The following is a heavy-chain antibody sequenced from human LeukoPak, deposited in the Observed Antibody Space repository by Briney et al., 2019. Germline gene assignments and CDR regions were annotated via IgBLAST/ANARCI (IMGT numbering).Heavy chain of an antibody. J-gene: IGHJ4*02. Sequence: PGGSLRLSCAASGFTFSSYAMSWVRQAPGKGLEWVSAISGSGGSTYYADSVKGRFTISRDNSKNTLYLQMNSLRAEDTAVYYCARSIPYDSSGYYVYYFDYWGQGTLVTVSS. D-gene: IGHD3-22*01. CDR2: ISGSGGST. CDR3: ARSIPYDSSGYYVYYFDY. V-gene: IGHV3-23*01. CDR1: GFTFSSYA.